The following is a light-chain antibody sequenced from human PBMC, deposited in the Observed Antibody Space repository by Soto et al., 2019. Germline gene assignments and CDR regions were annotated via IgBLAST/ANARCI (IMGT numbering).Light chain of an antibody. CDR1: SSDVGSNNL. J-gene: IGLJ3*02. CDR2: ESS. CDR3: CSYATSTTWV. V-gene: IGLV2-23*01. Sequence: QSVLTQPASVSGSPGQSITISCTGSSSDVGSNNLVSWYQQLPGKAPKLMIYESSERPSGVSHRFSGSKSGNTASLTISGLQSEDEADYYCCSYATSTTWVFGGGTQLTVL.